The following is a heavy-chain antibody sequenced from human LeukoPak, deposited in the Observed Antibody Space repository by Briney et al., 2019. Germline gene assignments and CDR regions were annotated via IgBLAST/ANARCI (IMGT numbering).Heavy chain of an antibody. Sequence: PGGSLRLSCAASRFTFSSYGMHWVRQAPGKGLEWVAYIQYDGSNEQYADSVKGRFTISRDNAKNSLFLQMNSLRAEDTAVYYCATITVADFDYWGQGTLVTVSS. CDR3: ATITVADFDY. V-gene: IGHV3-30*02. CDR1: RFTFSSYG. CDR2: IQYDGSNE. D-gene: IGHD6-19*01. J-gene: IGHJ4*02.